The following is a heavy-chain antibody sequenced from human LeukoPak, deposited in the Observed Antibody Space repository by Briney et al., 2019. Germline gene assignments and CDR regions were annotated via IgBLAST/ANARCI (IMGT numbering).Heavy chain of an antibody. V-gene: IGHV3-23*01. CDR2: IRPDGNRT. CDR3: AREQSGTSGWYPVAY. D-gene: IGHD6-19*01. CDR1: GFAFSTYA. J-gene: IGHJ4*02. Sequence: GGSLRLSCAASGFAFSTYAIAWHGQGPGKGWEWVSAIRPDGNRTDYANSVRGRFTISRYNSKDTVYLHINSLRVEHTAVYHCAREQSGTSGWYPVAYRGQGTLVTVSS.